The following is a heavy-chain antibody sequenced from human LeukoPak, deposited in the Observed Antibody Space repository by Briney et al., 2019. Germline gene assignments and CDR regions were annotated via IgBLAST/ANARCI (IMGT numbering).Heavy chain of an antibody. D-gene: IGHD5-18*01. CDR3: ARVSYGWSRIDY. CDR2: ISGSGGST. J-gene: IGHJ4*02. CDR1: GFTFSSYA. Sequence: GGSLRLSXAASGFTFSSYAMSWVRQAPGKGLEWVSAISGSGGSTYYADSVKGRFTISRDNSKNTLYLQMNSLRAEDTAVYYCARVSYGWSRIDYWGQGTLVTVSS. V-gene: IGHV3-23*01.